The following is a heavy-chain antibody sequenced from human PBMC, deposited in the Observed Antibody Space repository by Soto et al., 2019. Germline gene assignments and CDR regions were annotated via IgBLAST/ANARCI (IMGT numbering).Heavy chain of an antibody. D-gene: IGHD3-22*01. CDR2: IKQDGSEK. J-gene: IGHJ3*02. CDR1: GFTFSSYW. CDR3: ARRTYYYDSSGYPDAFDI. V-gene: IGHV3-7*01. Sequence: SLRLSCAASGFTFSSYWMSWVRQAPGKGLEWVANIKQDGSEKYYVDSVEGRFTISRDNAKNSLYLQMNSLRAEDTAVYYCARRTYYYDSSGYPDAFDIWGQGTMVTVSS.